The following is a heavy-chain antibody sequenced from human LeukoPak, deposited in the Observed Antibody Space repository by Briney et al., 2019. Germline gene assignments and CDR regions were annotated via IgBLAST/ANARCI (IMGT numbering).Heavy chain of an antibody. Sequence: PSETLSLTCAVYGWSFSDYYWSWIRQPPGKGLEWIGEINDSGSTNYSPSLKSRVTLSADTSRNQFSLKLSSVTAADTAVYYCARGGGDYYMDVWDKGTTVTVSS. V-gene: IGHV4-34*01. J-gene: IGHJ6*03. CDR3: ARGGGDYYMDV. CDR1: GWSFSDYY. D-gene: IGHD3-16*01. CDR2: INDSGST.